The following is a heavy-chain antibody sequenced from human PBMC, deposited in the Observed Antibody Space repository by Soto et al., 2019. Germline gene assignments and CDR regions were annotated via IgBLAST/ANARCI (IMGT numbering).Heavy chain of an antibody. J-gene: IGHJ4*02. CDR2: INPNSGAT. V-gene: IGHV1-2*04. D-gene: IGHD3-3*01. CDR1: GYTFTGHY. Sequence: QVQLVQSGAEVRKPGASVRVSCKASGYTFTGHYIHWVRQAPGQGLEWMGWINPNSGATNYAQKFQDWVSMSRDTAIIAAFMELSSLRSAATAVYYCAREARHVLHSEFRAAYFTYFDQWGQGTLVTVSS. CDR3: AREARHVLHSEFRAAYFTYFDQ.